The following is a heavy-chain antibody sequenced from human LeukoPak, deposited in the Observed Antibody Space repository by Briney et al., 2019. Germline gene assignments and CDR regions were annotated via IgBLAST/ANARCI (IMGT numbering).Heavy chain of an antibody. D-gene: IGHD1-26*01. CDR2: IYENGRT. Sequence: PSETLSLTCTVSGGSIGNFFWSWIRQSPGEGLEWIGFIYENGRTSYNPSLKSRVTISVDMSKNQFSLRLTSMTAADTAVYYCARDWELGHWGRGILVTVAS. CDR3: ARDWELGH. CDR1: GGSIGNFF. V-gene: IGHV4-59*01. J-gene: IGHJ4*02.